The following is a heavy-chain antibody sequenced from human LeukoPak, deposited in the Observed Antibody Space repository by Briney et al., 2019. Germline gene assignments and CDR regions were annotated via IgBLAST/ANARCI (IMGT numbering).Heavy chain of an antibody. Sequence: SETLSLTCTVSGGPISSYYWSWIRQPPGKGLEWIGYIYYSGSTNYNPSLKSRVTISVDTSKNQFSLKLSSVTAADTAVYYCARGGKNWFDPWGQGTLVTVSS. V-gene: IGHV4-59*01. CDR3: ARGGKNWFDP. D-gene: IGHD3-16*01. CDR1: GGPISSYY. CDR2: IYYSGST. J-gene: IGHJ5*02.